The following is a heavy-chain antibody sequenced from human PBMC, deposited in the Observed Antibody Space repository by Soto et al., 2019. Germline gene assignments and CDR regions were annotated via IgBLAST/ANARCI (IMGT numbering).Heavy chain of an antibody. Sequence: QVQLQESGPGLVKPSQTLSLTCTVSGGSISSGGYYWSWIRQHPGKGLEWIGYIYFSGSTYYNPPLKSRVTISVDPAKNQFALKLSYVTDADTAVYYCASGGYGDYILDYWGQGTLVTVSS. D-gene: IGHD4-17*01. J-gene: IGHJ4*02. CDR1: GGSISSGGYY. V-gene: IGHV4-31*03. CDR2: IYFSGST. CDR3: ASGGYGDYILDY.